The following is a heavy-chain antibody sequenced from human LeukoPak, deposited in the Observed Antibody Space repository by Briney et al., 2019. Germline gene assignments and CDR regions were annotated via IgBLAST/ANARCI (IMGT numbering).Heavy chain of an antibody. Sequence: SETLSLTCTVSGGSISTYYWTWIRQPPGKGLEWIGYIYYSGNTYYNPSLKSRVTLSVDTSKNRFSLKLSSVTAADTAVYYYARVRYFGSGSNSPFDNWGQGTLVTVSS. V-gene: IGHV4-59*01. D-gene: IGHD3-10*01. CDR1: GGSISTYY. CDR3: ARVRYFGSGSNSPFDN. CDR2: IYYSGNT. J-gene: IGHJ4*02.